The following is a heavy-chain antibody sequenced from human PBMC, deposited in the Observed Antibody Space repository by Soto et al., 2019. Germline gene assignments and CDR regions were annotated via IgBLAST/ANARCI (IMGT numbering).Heavy chain of an antibody. CDR3: ARQRFLEWLPYYYYGMDV. Sequence: PGESLKISCRGSGYSFTSYWIGWVRQMPGKGLEWMGIIYPGDSDTRYSPSFQGQVTISADKSISTAYLQWSSLKASDTAMYYCARQRFLEWLPYYYYGMDVWGQGTTVTRLL. CDR1: GYSFTSYW. V-gene: IGHV5-51*01. CDR2: IYPGDSDT. J-gene: IGHJ6*02. D-gene: IGHD3-3*01.